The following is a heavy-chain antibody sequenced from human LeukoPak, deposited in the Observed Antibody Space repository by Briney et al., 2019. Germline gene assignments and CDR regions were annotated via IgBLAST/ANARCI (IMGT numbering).Heavy chain of an antibody. Sequence: SETLSLTCAVYGGSFSGYYWSWTRQPPGKGLEWIGEINHSGSTNYNPSLKSRVTISVDTSKNQFSLKLSSVTAADTAVYYCARGLGLYIYWGQGTLVTVSS. CDR2: INHSGST. CDR3: ARGLGLYIY. CDR1: GGSFSGYY. D-gene: IGHD3-16*02. J-gene: IGHJ4*02. V-gene: IGHV4-34*01.